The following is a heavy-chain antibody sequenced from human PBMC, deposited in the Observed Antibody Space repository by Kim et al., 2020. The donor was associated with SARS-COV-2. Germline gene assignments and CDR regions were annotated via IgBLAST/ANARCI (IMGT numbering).Heavy chain of an antibody. CDR1: GFTFSSYG. CDR2: IWYDGSNK. V-gene: IGHV3-33*06. D-gene: IGHD5-12*01. Sequence: GGSLRLSCAASGFTFSSYGMHWVRHAPGKGLEWVAVIWYDGSNKYYADSVKGRFTISRDNSKNTLYLQMNSLRAEDTDVYYCAKGPRGYSGYDPHFDYWGQGTLVTVSS. J-gene: IGHJ4*02. CDR3: AKGPRGYSGYDPHFDY.